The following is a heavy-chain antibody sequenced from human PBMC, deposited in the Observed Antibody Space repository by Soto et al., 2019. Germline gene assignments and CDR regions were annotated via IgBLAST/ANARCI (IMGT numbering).Heavy chain of an antibody. Sequence: QVQLVQSGAEVKKPGSSVKVSCKASGGTFSSYTISWVRQAPGQGLEWMGRIIPILGIANYAQKFQGTVTISAEKSPSTAYMHLSSLRSEDTAVYYWARDFDWSTGSFYYWGQGTLVTVAS. J-gene: IGHJ4*02. V-gene: IGHV1-69*08. CDR3: ARDFDWSTGSFYY. D-gene: IGHD3-9*01. CDR1: GGTFSSYT. CDR2: IIPILGIA.